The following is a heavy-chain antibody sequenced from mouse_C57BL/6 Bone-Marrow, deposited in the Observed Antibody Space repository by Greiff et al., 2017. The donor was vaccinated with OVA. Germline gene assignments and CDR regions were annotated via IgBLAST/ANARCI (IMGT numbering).Heavy chain of an antibody. D-gene: IGHD1-1*01. V-gene: IGHV3-6*01. CDR3: ARAYYGSTPYAMDY. Sequence: DVQLQESGPGLVKPSQSLSLTCSVTGYSITSGYYWNWIRQFPGNKLEWMGYISYDGSNNYNPSLKNRISITRDTSKNQFFLKLNSVTTEDTATYYCARAYYGSTPYAMDYWGQGTSVTVSS. CDR2: ISYDGSN. CDR1: GYSITSGYY. J-gene: IGHJ4*01.